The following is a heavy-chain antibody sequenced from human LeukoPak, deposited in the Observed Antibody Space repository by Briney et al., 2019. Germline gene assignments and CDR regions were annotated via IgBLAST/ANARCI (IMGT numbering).Heavy chain of an antibody. Sequence: GGSLRLSCAASGFTFSSYWMSWVRQAPGKGLEWVANIKQDGSEKYYVDSVKGRFTISRDNAKNSLYLQMNSLRAEDTAVYYCARDKSIVGSKRASMVNYYYYYGMDVWGQGTTVTVSS. CDR2: IKQDGSEK. V-gene: IGHV3-7*03. J-gene: IGHJ6*02. CDR1: GFTFSSYW. CDR3: ARDKSIVGSKRASMVNYYYYYGMDV. D-gene: IGHD1-26*01.